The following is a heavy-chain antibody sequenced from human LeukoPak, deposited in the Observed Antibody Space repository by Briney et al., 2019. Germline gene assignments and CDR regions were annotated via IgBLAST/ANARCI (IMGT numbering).Heavy chain of an antibody. Sequence: ASVKVSCKASGYTFTDYSIHWVRQAPGQGLEWRGWINTNSGATNYAQTFQGRVTMTTDTFMTTAYLELRSLRPDDTAVYYCARIPYGYSGYEYYFDYWGQGTLVTASS. CDR1: GYTFTDYS. CDR2: INTNSGAT. D-gene: IGHD5-12*01. V-gene: IGHV1-2*02. J-gene: IGHJ4*02. CDR3: ARIPYGYSGYEYYFDY.